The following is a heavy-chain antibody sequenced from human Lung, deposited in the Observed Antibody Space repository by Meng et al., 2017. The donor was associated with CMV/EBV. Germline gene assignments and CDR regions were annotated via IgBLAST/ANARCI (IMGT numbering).Heavy chain of an antibody. CDR2: MNPNSGNT. Sequence: ASXXVSCKASGYTFTSYDINWVRQATGQGLEWMGWMNPNSGNTAYAPKFQGRLTMTRNTSINTAYMDLSSLRSEDTAIYYCTRGRGSTHKGNWFDPWGQGXLVTVSS. V-gene: IGHV1-8*01. J-gene: IGHJ5*02. CDR3: TRGRGSTHKGNWFDP. CDR1: GYTFTSYD. D-gene: IGHD3-10*01.